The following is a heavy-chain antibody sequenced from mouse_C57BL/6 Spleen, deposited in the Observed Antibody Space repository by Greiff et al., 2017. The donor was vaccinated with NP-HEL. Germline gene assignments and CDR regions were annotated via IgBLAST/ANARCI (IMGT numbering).Heavy chain of an antibody. V-gene: IGHV1-7*01. Sequence: VQLKQSGAELAKPGASVKLSCKASGYTFTSYWMHWVKQRPGQGLEWIGYINPSSGYTKYNQKFKDKATLTADKSSSTAYMQLSSLTYEDSAVYYCARGEGGYYGTFAYWGQGTLVTVSA. CDR3: ARGEGGYYGTFAY. CDR2: INPSSGYT. CDR1: GYTFTSYW. J-gene: IGHJ3*01. D-gene: IGHD2-3*01.